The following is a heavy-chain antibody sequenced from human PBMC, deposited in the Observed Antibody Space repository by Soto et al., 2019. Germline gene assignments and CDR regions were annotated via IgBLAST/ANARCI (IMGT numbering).Heavy chain of an antibody. V-gene: IGHV4-31*03. J-gene: IGHJ4*02. CDR2: IYYSGST. CDR3: AKSRGGIEYSFGYFVPYFDY. D-gene: IGHD5-18*01. CDR1: DGSISSGGYY. Sequence: SETLSLTCTVSDGSISSGGYYWSWIRQHPGKGLEWIGYIYYSGSTHYNPSLKSRVIISGDTSKNQFSLKLSSVTAADTAVYYCAKSRGGIEYSFGYFVPYFDYWGQGTLVTVSS.